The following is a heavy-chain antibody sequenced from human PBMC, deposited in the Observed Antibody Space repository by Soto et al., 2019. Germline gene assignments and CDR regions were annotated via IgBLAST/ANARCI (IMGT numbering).Heavy chain of an antibody. CDR3: ASSIAVAALFDY. V-gene: IGHV5-51*01. J-gene: IGHJ4*02. CDR1: GYSCTSYW. CDR2: IYPGDSDT. Sequence: PGGSLKISYKGSGYSCTSYWIGWVSQMPGKGLEWMGIIYPGDSDTRYSPSFQGQVTISADKSISTAYLQWSSLKASDTAMYYCASSIAVAALFDYWGQGTLVTVSS. D-gene: IGHD6-19*01.